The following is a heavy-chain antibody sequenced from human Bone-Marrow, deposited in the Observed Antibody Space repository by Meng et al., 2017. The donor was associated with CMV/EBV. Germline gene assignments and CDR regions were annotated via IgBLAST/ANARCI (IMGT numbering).Heavy chain of an antibody. V-gene: IGHV1-2*02. Sequence: HVQLVQSGAEMKKPGASVKVSCMTSGLTFSDYYIHGVRQAPGQGLEWMGWVNSNNDATNYARKFQGRVSMTRDTSISTAHMELSRLMSDDTAVYYCVRSSGWSLFDYWGQGTLVTVSS. D-gene: IGHD6-19*01. J-gene: IGHJ4*02. CDR3: VRSSGWSLFDY. CDR1: GLTFSDYY. CDR2: VNSNNDAT.